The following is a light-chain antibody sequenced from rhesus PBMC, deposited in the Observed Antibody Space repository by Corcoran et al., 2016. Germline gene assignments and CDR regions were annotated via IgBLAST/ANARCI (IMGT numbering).Light chain of an antibody. CDR1: QGISSR. CDR3: LQYSSSPLT. J-gene: IGKJ4*01. Sequence: DIQMTQSPSSLSASVGDTVTITCRASQGISSRLDWYQQKPGKAPKLLINKASSLQSGVPSRFSGSGSGTDVPLTISSLQPEDFATYYCLQYSSSPLTFGGGAKVEIK. V-gene: IGKV1-22*01. CDR2: KAS.